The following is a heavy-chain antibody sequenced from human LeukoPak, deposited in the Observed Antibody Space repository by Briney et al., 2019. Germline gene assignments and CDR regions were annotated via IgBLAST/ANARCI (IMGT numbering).Heavy chain of an antibody. D-gene: IGHD2-2*01. CDR2: ISSSSSYI. V-gene: IGHV3-21*01. J-gene: IGHJ4*02. CDR3: ARDSTVVPAAIDYFDY. Sequence: GGSLRLSCAASGFTFSSYSMNWVRQAPGKGLEWVSSISSSSSYIYYADSVKGRFTISGDNAKNSLYLQMNSLRAEDTAVYYCARDSTVVPAAIDYFDYWGQGTLVTVSS. CDR1: GFTFSSYS.